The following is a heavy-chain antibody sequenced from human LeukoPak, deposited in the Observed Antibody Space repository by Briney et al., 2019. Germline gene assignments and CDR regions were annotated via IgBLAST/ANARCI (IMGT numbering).Heavy chain of an antibody. D-gene: IGHD3-9*01. Sequence: GESLKISCKGSGYSFTSYWISWVRQMPGKGLEWMGRIDPSDSYTNYSPSFQGHVTISADKSISTAYLQWSSLKASDTAMYYCARGRYFDWPSDVWGKGTTVTVSS. CDR1: GYSFTSYW. CDR3: ARGRYFDWPSDV. V-gene: IGHV5-10-1*01. CDR2: IDPSDSYT. J-gene: IGHJ6*04.